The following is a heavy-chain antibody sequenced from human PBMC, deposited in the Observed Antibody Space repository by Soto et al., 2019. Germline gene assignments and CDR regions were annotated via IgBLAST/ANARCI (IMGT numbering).Heavy chain of an antibody. J-gene: IGHJ6*04. CDR2: ISSNGGST. D-gene: IGHD2-15*01. CDR3: ARDDVLCDGGRCYGVPLDV. Sequence: GGSLRLSCSASGFTFSSYAMHWVRQAPGKGLEYVSAISSNGGSTYYADSVKGRFTISRDNSKNTLYLQMSSLRAEDTAVYYCARDDVLCDGGRCYGVPLDVWAKGPRSPSPQ. V-gene: IGHV3-64D*08. CDR1: GFTFSSYA.